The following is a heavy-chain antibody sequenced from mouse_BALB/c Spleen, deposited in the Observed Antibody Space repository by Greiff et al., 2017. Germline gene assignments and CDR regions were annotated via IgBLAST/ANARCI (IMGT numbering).Heavy chain of an antibody. Sequence: VQLQESGAELVRPGALVKLSCKASGFNIKDYYMHWVKQRPEQGLEWIGWIDPENGNTIYDAKFQGKASITADTSSSTAYLQLSSLTSEDTAVYYCARRLPFFDYWGQGTTLTVSS. J-gene: IGHJ2*01. CDR3: ARRLPFFDY. D-gene: IGHD2-1*01. CDR1: GFNIKDYY. CDR2: IDPENGNT. V-gene: IGHV14-1*02.